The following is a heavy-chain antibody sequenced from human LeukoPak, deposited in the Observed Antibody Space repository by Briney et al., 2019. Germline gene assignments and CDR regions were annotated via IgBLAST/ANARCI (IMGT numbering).Heavy chain of an antibody. CDR2: IYYSGST. Sequence: SETLSLTCTGSGGSISSSSYYWGWIRQPPGKGLEWIGSIYYSGSTYYNPSLKSRVTISVDTSKNQFSLKLSSVTAADTAVYYCARAGQDTLGFDFDYWGQGTLVTVSS. J-gene: IGHJ4*02. D-gene: IGHD2-15*01. CDR3: ARAGQDTLGFDFDY. V-gene: IGHV4-39*01. CDR1: GGSISSSSYY.